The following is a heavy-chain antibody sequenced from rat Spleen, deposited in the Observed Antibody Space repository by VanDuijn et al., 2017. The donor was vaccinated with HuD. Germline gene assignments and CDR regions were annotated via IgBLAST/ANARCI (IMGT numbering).Heavy chain of an antibody. CDR1: GFTFSNYD. J-gene: IGHJ3*01. V-gene: IGHV5-29*01. D-gene: IGHD1-2*01. CDR3: TRHFSPADYYSSFPVLY. CDR2: ISYDGSST. Sequence: EVQLVESGGGLVQPGGSMKLSCAASGFTFSNYDMAWVRQAPTKGLEWVATISYDGSSTYYRASVKGRFTISRDNAKSTLYLQMDSLRSEDTATYYCTRHFSPADYYSSFPVLYWGQGTLVTVSS.